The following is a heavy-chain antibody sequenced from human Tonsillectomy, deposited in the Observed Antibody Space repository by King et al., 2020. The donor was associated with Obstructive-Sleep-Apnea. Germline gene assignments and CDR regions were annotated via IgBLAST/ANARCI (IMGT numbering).Heavy chain of an antibody. CDR2: ISYDVSNK. V-gene: IGHV3-30*18. J-gene: IGHJ4*02. CDR1: GFSFISYG. Sequence: VQLVESGGGVVQPGRSLRLSCAASGFSFISYGIHLVRQAPGKGLEGVAVISYDVSNKYYADSVKGRFSISRDNSKNSLYLQMNSQRAEDTAVYYCAKDPGALGYNFDYWGQGTLVTVSS. D-gene: IGHD1-1*01. CDR3: AKDPGALGYNFDY.